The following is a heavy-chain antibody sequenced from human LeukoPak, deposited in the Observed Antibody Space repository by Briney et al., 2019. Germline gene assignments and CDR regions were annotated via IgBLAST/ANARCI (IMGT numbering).Heavy chain of an antibody. CDR3: VKSETCSSTSCYAEPFDY. J-gene: IGHJ4*02. CDR1: GFTFSSYA. V-gene: IGHV3-64D*06. D-gene: IGHD2-2*01. CDR2: ISSNGGST. Sequence: GGSLRLSCSASGFTFSSYAMHWVRQAPGKGLEYVSAISSNGGSTYYADSVKGRFTISRDNSENTLYLQMSSLRAEDTAVYYCVKSETCSSTSCYAEPFDYWGQGTLVTVSS.